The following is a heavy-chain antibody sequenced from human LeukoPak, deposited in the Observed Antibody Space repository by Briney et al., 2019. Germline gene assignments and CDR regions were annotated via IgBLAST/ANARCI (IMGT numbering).Heavy chain of an antibody. CDR1: GFTFSNAW. D-gene: IGHD3-16*01. Sequence: GSLRLSCAASGFTFSNAWMSWIRQPPGKGLEWIGEINHSGSTNYNPSLKSRVTISVDTSKNQFSLKLRSVTAADTAVYYCARETSQKGAHYMDVWGKGTTVTISS. CDR3: ARETSQKGAHYMDV. CDR2: INHSGST. V-gene: IGHV4-34*01. J-gene: IGHJ6*03.